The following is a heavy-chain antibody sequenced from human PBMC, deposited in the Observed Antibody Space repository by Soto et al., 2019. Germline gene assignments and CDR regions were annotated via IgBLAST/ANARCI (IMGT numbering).Heavy chain of an antibody. J-gene: IGHJ4*02. CDR3: ARGSSCSGGRCRGIIDY. CDR1: GYTFTSYY. V-gene: IGHV1-46*03. Sequence: GASVKVSCKASGYTFTSYYMHWVRQAPGQGLEWMGIINPSGGSTSYAQKFQGRVTMTRDTSTSTVYMELSSLRSEDTAVYYCARGSSCSGGRCRGIIDYCGQGSLVTVYS. CDR2: INPSGGST. D-gene: IGHD2-15*01.